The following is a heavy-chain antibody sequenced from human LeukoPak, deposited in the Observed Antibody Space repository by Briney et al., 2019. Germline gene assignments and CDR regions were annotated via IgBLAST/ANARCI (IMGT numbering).Heavy chain of an antibody. Sequence: ASVTVSFKGSGYTFTVYYMHWVRQAPGQGLGRMGWINPNSGGTKYTQKFQGRVTITRDTSKRMAYMELSRLRSDDTAIYYCARGGRYLPFWGQGTMVIVSS. CDR3: ARGGRYLPF. V-gene: IGHV1-2*02. CDR1: GYTFTVYY. CDR2: INPNSGGT. D-gene: IGHD3-16*02. J-gene: IGHJ3*01.